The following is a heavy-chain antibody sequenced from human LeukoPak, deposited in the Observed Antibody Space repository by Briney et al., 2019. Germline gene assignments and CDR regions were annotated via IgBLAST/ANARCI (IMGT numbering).Heavy chain of an antibody. J-gene: IGHJ6*02. D-gene: IGHD5-12*01. CDR2: MNNGPGAT. V-gene: IGHV3-23*01. CDR1: GFSFSTSP. CDR3: AKTHYDLLDV. Sequence: GGSLRLSCAASGFSFSTSPMSWVRQPPGKGLEWVSAMNNGPGATFYRDSVRGRFTISRDDSKSTLYLQMNSLRAEDTGTYYCAKTHYDLLDVWGQGTTVSVSS.